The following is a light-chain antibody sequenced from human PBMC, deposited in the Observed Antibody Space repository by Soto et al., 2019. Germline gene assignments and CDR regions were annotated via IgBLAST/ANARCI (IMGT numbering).Light chain of an antibody. V-gene: IGKV1-39*01. J-gene: IGKJ2*01. CDR3: EQSFNSPTFT. CDR2: AAS. CDR1: QDIAKS. Sequence: DIQMTQSPSSLSSSVGDRVTITCRSSQDIAKSLNWYQQKPGEAPKLLIFAASTLQYGAPSRFNGSASSTQFTLTVSSLQPEDFATYYGEQSFNSPTFTVGQGTKLAIK.